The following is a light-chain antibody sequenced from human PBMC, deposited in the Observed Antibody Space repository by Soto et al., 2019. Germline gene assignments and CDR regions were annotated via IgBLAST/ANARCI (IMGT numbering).Light chain of an antibody. Sequence: DIVMTRSPLSLPVTTGEPASISCRSSQSLLHSNGYNYLDWYLQKPGQSPQLLIYLGSNRASGVPDRFSGSGSGTDFTLKISRVEAEDVGVYYCMQALQTPITFGQGTRLEIK. J-gene: IGKJ5*01. CDR1: QSLLHSNGYNY. V-gene: IGKV2-28*01. CDR3: MQALQTPIT. CDR2: LGS.